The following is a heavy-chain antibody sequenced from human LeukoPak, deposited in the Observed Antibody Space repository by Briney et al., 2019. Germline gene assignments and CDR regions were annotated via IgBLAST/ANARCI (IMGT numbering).Heavy chain of an antibody. D-gene: IGHD3-3*01. CDR1: GFTFRKCA. CDR3: ANGNGQRFMEWLHETYYDY. J-gene: IGHJ4*02. Sequence: GRSLRLSCAASGFTFRKCAMSWVRQAAGKVLEWVSGTAASGDNTYYANSVKGRIIISRDNSKHTLYLQMNRLRAEDTAVYYCANGNGQRFMEWLHETYYDYWGQGTLVTVSS. V-gene: IGHV3-23*01. CDR2: TAASGDNT.